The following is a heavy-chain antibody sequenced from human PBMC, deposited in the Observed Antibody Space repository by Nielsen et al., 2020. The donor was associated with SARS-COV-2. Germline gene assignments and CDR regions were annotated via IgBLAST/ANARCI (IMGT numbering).Heavy chain of an antibody. CDR2: ISYDGSNK. V-gene: IGHV3-30*03. CDR3: ARGDYDILSGYYGRKSVYYYYHMDV. D-gene: IGHD3-9*01. Sequence: WIRQPPGKGLEWVAVISYDGSNKYYADSVKGRFTISRDNSKNTLYLQMNSLRAEDTAVYYCARGDYDILSGYYGRKSVYYYYHMDVWGQGTTVTVSS. J-gene: IGHJ6*02.